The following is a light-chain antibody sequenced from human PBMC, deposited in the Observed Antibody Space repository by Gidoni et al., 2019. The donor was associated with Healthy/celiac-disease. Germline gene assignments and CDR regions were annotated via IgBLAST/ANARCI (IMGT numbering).Light chain of an antibody. CDR2: YDS. CDR1: NIGSKS. V-gene: IGLV3-21*04. Sequence: SYVLTPPPSVSVAPGKTARITCGGNNIGSKSVHWYQQKPGQAPVLVIYYDSDRPSGIPERFSGSNSGNTATLTISRVEAGDEADYYCQVWDSSSSRVFGGGTKLTVL. CDR3: QVWDSSSSRV. J-gene: IGLJ2*01.